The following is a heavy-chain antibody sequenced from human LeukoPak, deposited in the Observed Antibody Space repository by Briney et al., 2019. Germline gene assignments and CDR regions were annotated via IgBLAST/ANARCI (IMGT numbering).Heavy chain of an antibody. V-gene: IGHV3-20*04. D-gene: IGHD3-10*01. Sequence: PGGSLRLSCAASGFTFDDYGMGWVRQAPGKGLEWVSGINWNGGSTGYADSVKGRFTISRDNAKNSLYLQMNSLRAEDTALYYCARDIRFGERFWFDPWGQGTLVTVSS. CDR3: ARDIRFGERFWFDP. J-gene: IGHJ5*02. CDR1: GFTFDDYG. CDR2: INWNGGST.